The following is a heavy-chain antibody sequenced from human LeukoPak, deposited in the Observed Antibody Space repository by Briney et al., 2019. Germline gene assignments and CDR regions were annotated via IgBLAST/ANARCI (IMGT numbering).Heavy chain of an antibody. V-gene: IGHV3-74*01. J-gene: IGHJ6*03. CDR1: GFTFSSYW. Sequence: GGSLRLSCAASGFTFSSYWMHWVRQAPGKGLVWVSRINTDGTSTTYAGSVKGRFTISRDNAKNTLYLQISSLRAEDTAVYYCARGRAAVAGYYMDVWGKGTTVTVSS. CDR3: ARGRAAVAGYYMDV. CDR2: INTDGTST. D-gene: IGHD6-19*01.